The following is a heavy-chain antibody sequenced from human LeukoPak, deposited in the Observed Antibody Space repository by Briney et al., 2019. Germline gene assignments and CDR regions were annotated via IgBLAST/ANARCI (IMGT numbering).Heavy chain of an antibody. D-gene: IGHD3-3*01. J-gene: IGHJ6*03. CDR3: AREYYDFWSGYLGGNYYYYYMDV. CDR2: IYYSGST. CDR1: GGSISSHY. V-gene: IGHV4-59*11. Sequence: SETLSLTCTVSGGSISSHYWSWIRQPPGKGLEWIGHIYYSGSTNYNPSLKSRVTISVDTSKNQFSLKLSSVTAADTAVYYCAREYYDFWSGYLGGNYYYYYMDVWGKGTTVTVSS.